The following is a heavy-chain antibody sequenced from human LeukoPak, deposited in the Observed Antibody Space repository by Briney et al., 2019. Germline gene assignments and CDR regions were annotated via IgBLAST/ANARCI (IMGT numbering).Heavy chain of an antibody. V-gene: IGHV4-34*01. J-gene: IGHJ4*02. CDR2: INHSGT. D-gene: IGHD6-13*01. Sequence: SETLSPTCGVYGGSFSGYYWSWIRQPPGKGLEWIGEINHSGTNYNPSLKSRVTLSVDTSKNQFSLKLSSVTAADTAVYYCARTPGGVTVGGTFVYWGQGTLVTVSA. CDR1: GGSFSGYY. CDR3: ARTPGGVTVGGTFVY.